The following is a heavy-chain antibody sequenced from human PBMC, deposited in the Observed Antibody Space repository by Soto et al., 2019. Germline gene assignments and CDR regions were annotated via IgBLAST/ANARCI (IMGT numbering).Heavy chain of an antibody. D-gene: IGHD3-16*01. V-gene: IGHV4-61*01. Sequence: PSETLSLTCTVSGDSVSSGNNYWSWLRQPPGKGLEWIGSIYFTGNTNYNPSLKSRLTMSIDTSRNLFSLRLGSVTAADTAVYYCGRVPVDTYMIYWSDPWGQGTLVTVSS. CDR1: GDSVSSGNNY. J-gene: IGHJ5*02. CDR2: IYFTGNT. CDR3: GRVPVDTYMIYWSDP.